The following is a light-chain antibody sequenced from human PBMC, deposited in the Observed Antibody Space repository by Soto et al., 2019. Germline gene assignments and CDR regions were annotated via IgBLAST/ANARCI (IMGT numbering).Light chain of an antibody. CDR3: QQRSDWPPT. CDR1: QSVGTY. Sequence: EIVLTQSPATLSLSPGERATLSCRASQSVGTYFAWYQQKPGQAPRLLIYDSSNRATGIPARFSGSGSGTDFTLTISSLEPENFAVYYRQQRSDWPPTFGGGTKVEIK. V-gene: IGKV3-11*01. J-gene: IGKJ4*01. CDR2: DSS.